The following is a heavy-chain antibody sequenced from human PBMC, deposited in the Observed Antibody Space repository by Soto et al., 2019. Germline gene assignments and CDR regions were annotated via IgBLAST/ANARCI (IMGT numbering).Heavy chain of an antibody. CDR2: IFNRGST. J-gene: IGHJ4*02. CDR3: ARDTGYSYGAYYDY. CDR1: GVXVXXXX. D-gene: IGHD5-18*01. Sequence: SETLSLTCCVSGVXVXXXXXXXXRQXAGKGLEWIGRIFNRGSTSYIPSLKSRVTVSLDTSRNQISLRLNSVAAADTAVYYCARDTGYSYGAYYDYWGQGALVTVSS. V-gene: IGHV4-4*07.